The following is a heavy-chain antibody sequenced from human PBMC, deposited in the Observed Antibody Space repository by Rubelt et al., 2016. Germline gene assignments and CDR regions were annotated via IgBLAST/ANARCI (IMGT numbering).Heavy chain of an antibody. CDR2: INTYNDKT. J-gene: IGHJ4*02. CDR1: GYTFTTYG. D-gene: IGHD3-22*01. V-gene: IGHV1-18*01. CDR3: ARGYFDSTGDFDY. Sequence: QVHLVQSAIEVKKPGASVKISCKTSGYTFTTYGIIWVRRAPGQGLEWMGWINTYNDKTNYPQKFQGRVSMTTDSSTNTAYMELSSLRSDDTAVYYCARGYFDSTGDFDYWGQGTLVTVSS.